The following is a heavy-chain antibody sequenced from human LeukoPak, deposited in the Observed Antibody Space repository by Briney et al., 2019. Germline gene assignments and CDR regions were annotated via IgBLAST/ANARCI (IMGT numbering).Heavy chain of an antibody. CDR3: ARDLGQYYDTSDNWFDP. Sequence: GGSLRLSCVASGFTLSSYSMNWVRQAPGEGLEWVSYISSLSGTIYYADSVKGRFTISRDNAKNSLYLQMNSLRAEDTAVYYCARDLGQYYDTSDNWFDPWGQGTLVTVSS. J-gene: IGHJ5*02. CDR2: ISSLSGTI. D-gene: IGHD3-22*01. CDR1: GFTLSSYS. V-gene: IGHV3-48*04.